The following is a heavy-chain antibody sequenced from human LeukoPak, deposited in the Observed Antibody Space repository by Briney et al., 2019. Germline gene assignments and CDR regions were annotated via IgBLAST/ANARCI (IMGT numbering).Heavy chain of an antibody. CDR2: INDSGST. Sequence: SESLSLTCAVYGGSFSGYYRSWVRQPPGKGLEWIWEINDSGSTNYNPSSKSGVSISVDKSKNQSSMKLSSVTAADTAVYYWARRIVVVPPAKGGKLNNWFDPWGQGTLVTVSS. CDR1: GGSFSGYY. D-gene: IGHD2-2*01. V-gene: IGHV4-34*01. J-gene: IGHJ5*02. CDR3: ARRIVVVPPAKGGKLNNWFDP.